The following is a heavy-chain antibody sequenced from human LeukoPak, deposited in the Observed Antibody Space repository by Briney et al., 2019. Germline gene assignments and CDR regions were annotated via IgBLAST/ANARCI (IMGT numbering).Heavy chain of an antibody. CDR3: ASASSHRIAAGGDY. Sequence: GGSLRLSCAASGYTFSNYWMHWVRQAPGKGLVWVSRINSDGSSRNYADSVKGRFTISRDNAKNTLYLQMNSLRAEDTAVYYCASASSHRIAAGGDYWGQGTLVTASS. J-gene: IGHJ4*02. D-gene: IGHD6-13*01. CDR1: GYTFSNYW. V-gene: IGHV3-74*01. CDR2: INSDGSSR.